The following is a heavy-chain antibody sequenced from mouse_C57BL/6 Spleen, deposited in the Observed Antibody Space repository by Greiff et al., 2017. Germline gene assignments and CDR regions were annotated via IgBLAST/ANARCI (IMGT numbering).Heavy chain of an antibody. CDR2: IYPGDGDT. J-gene: IGHJ4*01. Sequence: QVQLQQSGPELVKPGASVKISCKASGYAFSSSWMNWVKQRPGKGLEWIGRIYPGDGDTNYNGKFKGKATLTADKSSSTAYMQLSSLTSEDSAVYFCASLLWYLRSYARDYWGQGTPVTVSS. V-gene: IGHV1-82*01. CDR1: GYAFSSSW. D-gene: IGHD2-1*01. CDR3: ASLLWYLRSYARDY.